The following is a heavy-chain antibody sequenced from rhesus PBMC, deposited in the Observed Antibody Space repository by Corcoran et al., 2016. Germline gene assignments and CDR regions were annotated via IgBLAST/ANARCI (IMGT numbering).Heavy chain of an antibody. CDR1: GGSIRSGYA. V-gene: IGHV4-76*01. J-gene: IGHJ4*01. Sequence: QVQLQESGPGVVKPSETLSLTCAVSGGSIRSGYAWSWIRPLPGKGLGWIGDNYGSSGSTNYNPSLKNRVTISKDASKNQFSLKLSSVTAADTAVYYCASTSKGGYFDYWGQGVLVTVSS. CDR3: ASTSKGGYFDY. CDR2: NYGSSGST.